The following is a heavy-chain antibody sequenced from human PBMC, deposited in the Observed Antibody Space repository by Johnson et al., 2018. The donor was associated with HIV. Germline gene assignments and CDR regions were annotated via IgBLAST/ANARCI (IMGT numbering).Heavy chain of an antibody. D-gene: IGHD6-13*01. Sequence: VQLVESGGGVVQPGGSLRLSCAASGFTFSSYAMSWVRQAPGKGLEWVSAISGSAISTYYADSVKGRFTISRDNSKNTLYLQMNSLRVEDTAVYHCAKELAADGVDAFDIWGQGTMVTVS. V-gene: IGHV3-23*04. CDR3: AKELAADGVDAFDI. CDR1: GFTFSSYA. CDR2: ISGSAIST. J-gene: IGHJ3*02.